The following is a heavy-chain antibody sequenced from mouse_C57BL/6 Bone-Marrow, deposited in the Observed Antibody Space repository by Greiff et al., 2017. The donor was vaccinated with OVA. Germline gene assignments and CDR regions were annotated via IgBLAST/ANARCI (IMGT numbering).Heavy chain of an antibody. J-gene: IGHJ2*01. D-gene: IGHD1-1*01. CDR3: ARGKIITRGVAYYFDY. CDR2: INPSSGYT. CDR1: GYTFTSYW. V-gene: IGHV1-7*01. Sequence: VQLQQSGAELAKPGASVKLSCKASGYTFTSYWMHWVKQRPGQGLEWIGYINPSSGYTKYNQKFKDKATLTADKSSSTAYMQLSSLTYEDSAVYYCARGKIITRGVAYYFDYWGQGTTLTVSS.